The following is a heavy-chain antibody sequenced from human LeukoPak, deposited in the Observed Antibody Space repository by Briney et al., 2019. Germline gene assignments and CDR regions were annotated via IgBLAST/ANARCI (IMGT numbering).Heavy chain of an antibody. CDR2: ISGSGGCT. J-gene: IGHJ4*02. V-gene: IGHV3-23*01. CDR3: AFLWFGELLSTFDY. CDR1: GFTLSSYA. D-gene: IGHD3-10*01. Sequence: GGSLRLSCAASGFTLSSYAMSWVRQAPGKGLEWVSAISGSGGCTYYADSVKGRFTISRDNSKNTLYLQMNSLRAEDTAVYYCAFLWFGELLSTFDYWGQGTLVTVSS.